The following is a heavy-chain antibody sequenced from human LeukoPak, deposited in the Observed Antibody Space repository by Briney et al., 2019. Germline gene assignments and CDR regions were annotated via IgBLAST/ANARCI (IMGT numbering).Heavy chain of an antibody. Sequence: GRSLRLSCAASGFTFSSYAMHWVRQAPGKGLEWVAVISYDESNKYYADSVKGRFTISRDNSKNTLYLQMNSLRAEDTAVYYCARDHYYYDSSGYYSWGQGTLVTVSS. V-gene: IGHV3-30-3*01. CDR1: GFTFSSYA. J-gene: IGHJ4*02. CDR3: ARDHYYYDSSGYYS. D-gene: IGHD3-22*01. CDR2: ISYDESNK.